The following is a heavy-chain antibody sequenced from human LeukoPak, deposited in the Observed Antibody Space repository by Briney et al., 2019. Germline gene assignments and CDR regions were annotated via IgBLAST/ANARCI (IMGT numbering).Heavy chain of an antibody. Sequence: GASVKVSCKASGYTFTGYYIHWVRQAPGQGLEWMGWINPKSGGTIYAPKFNGRVTMTRDTYISTAYMELIRLKSDDTAVYYCARDSPADHDLWSGTFEYWGQGTLVTVSS. CDR3: ARDSPADHDLWSGTFEY. V-gene: IGHV1-2*02. J-gene: IGHJ4*02. CDR1: GYTFTGYY. CDR2: INPKSGGT. D-gene: IGHD3-3*01.